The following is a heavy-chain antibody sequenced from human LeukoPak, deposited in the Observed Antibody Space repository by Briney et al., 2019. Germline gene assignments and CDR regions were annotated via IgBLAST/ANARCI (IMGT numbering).Heavy chain of an antibody. CDR3: ARRGYCSSTSCYEYWFDP. CDR1: GGSISSSSYY. V-gene: IGHV4-39*01. J-gene: IGHJ5*02. CDR2: IYYSGST. Sequence: SETLSLTCTVSGGSISSSSYYWGWIRQPPGKGLEWIGIIYYSGSTYYNPSLKSRLTISVDTSKSQFSLKLSSVAATDTAVYYCARRGYCSSTSCYEYWFDPWGQGTLVTVSS. D-gene: IGHD2-2*01.